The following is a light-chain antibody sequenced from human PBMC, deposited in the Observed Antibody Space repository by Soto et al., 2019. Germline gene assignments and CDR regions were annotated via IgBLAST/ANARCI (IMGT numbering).Light chain of an antibody. CDR1: QSISSY. CDR2: AAS. Sequence: DIQMTQSPSSLSASVGDRVTITCRASQSISSYLNWYQQKQGKAPKVXIYAASSLQSGVLSRFSGSGSGTDFTLTISSLQPEDFATYYCQQFNTCPRTFGGGTKVDIK. V-gene: IGKV1-39*01. J-gene: IGKJ4*01. CDR3: QQFNTCPRT.